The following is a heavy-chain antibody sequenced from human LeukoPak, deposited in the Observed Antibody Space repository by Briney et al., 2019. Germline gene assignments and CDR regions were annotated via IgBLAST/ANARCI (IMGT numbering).Heavy chain of an antibody. CDR2: IYYSGST. CDR3: AREIAARGYDAFDI. V-gene: IGHV4-59*01. CDR1: GGSIGTYY. J-gene: IGHJ3*02. Sequence: PSETLSLTXTVSGGSIGTYYWSWIRQTPGKGLEWIGYIYYSGSTNYNPSLKSRVTISVDTSKNQFSLKLTSVTAADTAVYYCAREIAARGYDAFDIWGQGTMVTVSS. D-gene: IGHD6-6*01.